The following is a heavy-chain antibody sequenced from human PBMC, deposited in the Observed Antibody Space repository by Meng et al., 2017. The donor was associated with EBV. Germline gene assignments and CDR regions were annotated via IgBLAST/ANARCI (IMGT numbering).Heavy chain of an antibody. J-gene: IGHJ4*02. CDR2: LIPMSDAP. Sequence: QGQVVQAGAEVKKAGASVKVSCKSSGGTFRSESVSWVRQAPGQVLEWMGGLIPMSDAPHYAQKFQGRVTMTADESTNTHYMDLSGLRFEDTAVYYCASESGRGFTPDYWGQGTLVTVSS. D-gene: IGHD3-10*01. V-gene: IGHV1-69*01. CDR1: GGTFRSES. CDR3: ASESGRGFTPDY.